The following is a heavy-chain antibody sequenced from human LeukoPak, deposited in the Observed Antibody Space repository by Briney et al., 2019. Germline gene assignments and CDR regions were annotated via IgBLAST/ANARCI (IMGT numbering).Heavy chain of an antibody. CDR1: GYTFTSYG. CDR2: ISAYNGNT. Sequence: ASVKVSCKASGYTFTSYGISWVRQAPGQRLEWMGWISAYNGNTNYAQKLQGRVTMTTDTSTSTAYMELRSLRSDDTAVYYCARYGDYGALIYYYYGMDVWGQGTTVTVSS. CDR3: ARYGDYGALIYYYYGMDV. V-gene: IGHV1-18*01. D-gene: IGHD4-17*01. J-gene: IGHJ6*02.